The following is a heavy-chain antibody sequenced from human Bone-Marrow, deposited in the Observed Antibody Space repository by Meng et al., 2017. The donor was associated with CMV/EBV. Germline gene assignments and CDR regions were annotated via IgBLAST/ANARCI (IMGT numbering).Heavy chain of an antibody. CDR1: GFTFSSYS. CDR2: ISSSSSYI. D-gene: IGHD2-15*01. Sequence: GESLKISCAASGFTFSSYSMNWVRQAPGKGLEWVSSISSSSSYIYYADSVKGRFTISRDNAKNSLYLQMNSLRAEDTAVYYCARVYCSRGSCSFDYWGQGTRVTGSS. J-gene: IGHJ4*02. CDR3: ARVYCSRGSCSFDY. V-gene: IGHV3-21*01.